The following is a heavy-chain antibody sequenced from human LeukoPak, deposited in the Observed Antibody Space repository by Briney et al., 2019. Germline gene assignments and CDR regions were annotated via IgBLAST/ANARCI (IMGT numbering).Heavy chain of an antibody. J-gene: IGHJ6*02. CDR3: ARDRPNHPYYYYGMDV. CDR1: GFTFSNYY. CDR2: ISSSGSTI. D-gene: IGHD1-14*01. Sequence: GGSLRLSCAASGFTFSNYYMSWIRQAPGKGLEWVSYISSSGSTIYYADSVKGRFTISRDNAKNSLYLQMNSLRAEDTAVYYCARDRPNHPYYYYGMDVWGQGTRSPSP. V-gene: IGHV3-11*01.